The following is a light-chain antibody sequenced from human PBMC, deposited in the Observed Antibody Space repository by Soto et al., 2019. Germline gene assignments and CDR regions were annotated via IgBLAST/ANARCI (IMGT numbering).Light chain of an antibody. CDR3: SSYTTSSDYV. V-gene: IGLV2-14*01. CDR1: SSDVGYYTF. Sequence: QSALTQPASVSGSPGQSITISCTGTSSDVGYYTFVSWYQQHPGKAPKLLIYEVSNRPSGVSNRFSGSKSGNTASLTISGLRAEDEADYFCSSYTTSSDYVFGTGTKVTVL. J-gene: IGLJ1*01. CDR2: EVS.